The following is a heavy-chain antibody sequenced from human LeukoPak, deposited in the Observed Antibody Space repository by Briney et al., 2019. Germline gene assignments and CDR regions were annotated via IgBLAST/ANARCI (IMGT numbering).Heavy chain of an antibody. CDR2: ISAYSGNT. J-gene: IGHJ3*02. CDR1: GYTFTSYG. CDR3: ARADYDILTGYSDDAFDI. D-gene: IGHD3-9*01. V-gene: IGHV1-18*04. Sequence: ASVKVSCKASGYTFTSYGISWVRQAPGQGLEWMGWISAYSGNTNYAQKLQGRVTMTTDTSTSTAYMELRSLRSDDTAVYYCARADYDILTGYSDDAFDIWGQGTMVTVSS.